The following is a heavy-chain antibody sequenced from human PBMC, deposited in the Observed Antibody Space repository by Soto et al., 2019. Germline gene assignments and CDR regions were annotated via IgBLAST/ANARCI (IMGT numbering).Heavy chain of an antibody. CDR1: GYTFTSYG. D-gene: IGHD3-9*01. V-gene: IGHV1-18*01. Sequence: ASVKVSCKASGYTFTSYGISWVRQAPGQGLEWMGWISVYNGNTNYAQKLQGRVTMTTDTSTSTAYMELRSLRSDDTAVYYCARDESIYCFLTGYYIFDFCGQGSLVTVSS. J-gene: IGHJ4*02. CDR2: ISVYNGNT. CDR3: ARDESIYCFLTGYYIFDF.